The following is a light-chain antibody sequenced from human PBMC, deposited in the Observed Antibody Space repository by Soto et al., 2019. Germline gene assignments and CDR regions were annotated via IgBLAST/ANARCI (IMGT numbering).Light chain of an antibody. CDR1: SSNIGAGYD. CDR3: QSYDSSLSGCV. V-gene: IGLV1-40*01. Sequence: QSVLTQPPSVSGAPGQRVTISCTWSSSNIGAGYDVHWYQQLPGTAPKLLIYGNSNRPSGVPDRFSGSKSGTSASLAITGLQAEDEADYYCQSYDSSLSGCVFGGGTQLTVL. CDR2: GNS. J-gene: IGLJ2*01.